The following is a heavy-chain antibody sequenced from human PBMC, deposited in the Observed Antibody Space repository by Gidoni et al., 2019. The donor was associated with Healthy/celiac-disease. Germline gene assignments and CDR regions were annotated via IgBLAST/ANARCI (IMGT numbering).Heavy chain of an antibody. CDR2: ISYDGSNK. J-gene: IGHJ6*02. V-gene: IGHV3-30*18. Sequence: QVQLVESGGGVVQPGRSLRLSCAASGFTFSSSGMHWVRQAPGKGLEWVAVISYDGSNKYYADSVKGRFTISRDNSKNTLYLQMNSLRAEDTAVYYCAKDLFYDILTGYSRHGMDVWGQGTTVTVSS. CDR1: GFTFSSSG. CDR3: AKDLFYDILTGYSRHGMDV. D-gene: IGHD3-9*01.